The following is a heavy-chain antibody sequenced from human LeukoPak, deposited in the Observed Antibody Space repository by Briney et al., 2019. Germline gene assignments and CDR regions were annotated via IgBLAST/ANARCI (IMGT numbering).Heavy chain of an antibody. V-gene: IGHV4-39*07. CDR1: AGSISSSSYS. Sequence: SETLSLTCTVSAGSISSSSYSWGWIRQPPGKGLEWIGSIYYSGSTYYNPSLKSRVTISVDKSKNQFSLKLSSVTAADTAVYYCARAKTPYFDYWGQGTLVTVSS. J-gene: IGHJ4*02. CDR2: IYYSGST. CDR3: ARAKTPYFDY.